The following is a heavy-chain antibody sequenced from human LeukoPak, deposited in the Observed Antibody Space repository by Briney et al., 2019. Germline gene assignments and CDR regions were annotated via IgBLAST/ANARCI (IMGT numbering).Heavy chain of an antibody. CDR3: VRDGGVSGYDLLDY. CDR2: INQDGSEE. Sequence: GGSLRLSCAASGFTFSNYLMTWVRQAPGKGLEWVAHINQDGSEEHYMDSVKARFTISRDNAKNSLSLQMNSLRAEDTAVYYCVRDGGVSGYDLLDYWGQGTLVTVSS. V-gene: IGHV3-7*01. J-gene: IGHJ4*02. D-gene: IGHD5-12*01. CDR1: GFTFSNYL.